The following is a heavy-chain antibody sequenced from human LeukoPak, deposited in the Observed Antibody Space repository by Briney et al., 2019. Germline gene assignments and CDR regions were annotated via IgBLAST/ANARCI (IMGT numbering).Heavy chain of an antibody. V-gene: IGHV1-69*01. J-gene: IGHJ6*02. CDR3: ARVSLGNEPGSPQNYYDYGMDV. CDR2: FIPIFGTA. Sequence: SVKVSCKDSGGTFSSYAISWVRQAPGQGLEWMGGFIPIFGTANYAQKFQGRVTITADESTSTAYMELSSLRSEDTAVYYCARVSLGNEPGSPQNYYDYGMDVWGRGTTVTVSS. CDR1: GGTFSSYA.